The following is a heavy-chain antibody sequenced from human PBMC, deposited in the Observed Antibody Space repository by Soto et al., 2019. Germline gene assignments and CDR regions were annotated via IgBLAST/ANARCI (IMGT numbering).Heavy chain of an antibody. CDR1: GGTFSSYA. D-gene: IGHD6-13*01. Sequence: PSVKVSCKASGGTFSSYAISWVRQAPGQGLEWMGGIIPIFGTANYAQKFQGRVTITADESTSTAYMELSSLRSEDTAVYYCARELRAAAGQPRWSDPWGQGTLVTVSS. CDR2: IIPIFGTA. J-gene: IGHJ5*02. V-gene: IGHV1-69*13. CDR3: ARELRAAAGQPRWSDP.